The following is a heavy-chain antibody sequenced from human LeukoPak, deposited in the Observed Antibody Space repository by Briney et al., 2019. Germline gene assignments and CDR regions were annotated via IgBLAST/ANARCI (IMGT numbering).Heavy chain of an antibody. D-gene: IGHD5-24*01. Sequence: SEILSLTCTVSGGSISSYYWSWIRQPPGKGLEWIGYIYYSGSTNYNPSLKSRVTISVDTSKNQFSLKLSSVTAADTAVYYCARGNVEMATIRYYYYYMDVWGKGTTVTVSS. V-gene: IGHV4-59*01. CDR2: IYYSGST. J-gene: IGHJ6*03. CDR1: GGSISSYY. CDR3: ARGNVEMATIRYYYYYMDV.